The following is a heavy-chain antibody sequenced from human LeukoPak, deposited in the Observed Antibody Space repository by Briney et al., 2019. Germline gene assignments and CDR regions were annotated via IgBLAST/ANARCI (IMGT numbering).Heavy chain of an antibody. CDR3: ATVVPAAISWFDP. Sequence: SETLSLTCTVSGGSISSYYWSWIRQPPGKGLEWIGYIYYSGSTNYNPSLKSRVTISVDTSKNQFSLKLSSVTAADTAVYYCATVVPAAISWFDPWGQGTLVTVSS. J-gene: IGHJ5*02. V-gene: IGHV4-59*01. CDR1: GGSISSYY. D-gene: IGHD2-2*02. CDR2: IYYSGST.